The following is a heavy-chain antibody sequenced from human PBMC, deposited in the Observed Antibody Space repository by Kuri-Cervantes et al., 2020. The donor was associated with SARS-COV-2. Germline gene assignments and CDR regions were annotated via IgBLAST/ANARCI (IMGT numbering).Heavy chain of an antibody. CDR1: GGSFSSYY. CDR3: ARGARGVGNY. D-gene: IGHD3-10*01. CDR2: IYFSGST. Sequence: SETLSLTCTVSGGSFSSYYWSWIRQPPGKGLEWIGYIYFSGSTKCNPSLESRVTISIDTSKNQFSLKLSSVTAADTAVYYCARGARGVGNYWGQGTLVTVSS. J-gene: IGHJ4*02. V-gene: IGHV4-59*08.